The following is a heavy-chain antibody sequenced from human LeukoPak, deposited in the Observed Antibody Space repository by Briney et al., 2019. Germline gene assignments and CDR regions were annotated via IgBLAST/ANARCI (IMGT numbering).Heavy chain of an antibody. CDR2: ISNSSSYI. V-gene: IGHV3-21*01. J-gene: IGHJ3*02. CDR3: ARDSVNRHDAFDI. Sequence: PGGSLRLFCAASGFTFSSYRMLWVRQAPGKGLEWGSSISNSSSYIYYADSVKGRFTISRDNAKNSLYLQKNSLRAEDTAVYYCARDSVNRHDAFDIWGQGTMVTVSS. CDR1: GFTFSSYR.